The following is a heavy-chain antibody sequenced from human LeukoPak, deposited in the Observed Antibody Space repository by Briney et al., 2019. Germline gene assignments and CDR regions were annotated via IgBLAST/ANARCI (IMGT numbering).Heavy chain of an antibody. D-gene: IGHD2-2*01. CDR2: IIPILGIA. CDR1: GGTFSSYA. Sequence: ASVKVSCKASGGTFSSYAISWVRQAPGQGLEWMGRIIPILGIANYAQKFQGRVTITADKSTSTAYMELSSLRSEDTAVYYRANVVVPAGDYYYYGMDVWGQGTTVTVSS. J-gene: IGHJ6*02. V-gene: IGHV1-69*04. CDR3: ANVVVPAGDYYYYGMDV.